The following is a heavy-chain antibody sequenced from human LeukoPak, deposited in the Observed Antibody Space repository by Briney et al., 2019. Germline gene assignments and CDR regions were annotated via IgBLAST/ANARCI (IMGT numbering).Heavy chain of an antibody. D-gene: IGHD2-2*01. CDR3: ARDSRVWSSTQYYYYYYMAV. J-gene: IGHJ6*03. Sequence: PSETLSLTCTVSGGSISSYYWSWLRQPPGKGLEWIGNIFYSGSTNYNPSLKSRVTISVDTSKNQFSLMLSSVTAADTAVYHCARDSRVWSSTQYYYYYYMAVWGKGTTVTVSS. V-gene: IGHV4-59*01. CDR1: GGSISSYY. CDR2: IFYSGST.